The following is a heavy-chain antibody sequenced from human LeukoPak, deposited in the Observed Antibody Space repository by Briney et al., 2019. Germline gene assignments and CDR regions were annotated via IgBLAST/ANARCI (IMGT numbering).Heavy chain of an antibody. V-gene: IGHV4-34*01. CDR2: INHSGST. Sequence: SGTLSLTCAVYRGSFSGYYWSWIRQPPGKGLEWIGEINHSGSTNYNPSLKSRVTISVDTSKNQFSLKLSSVTAADTAVYYCARGVVRGVPDYWGQGTLVTVSS. CDR3: ARGVVRGVPDY. J-gene: IGHJ4*02. D-gene: IGHD3-10*01. CDR1: RGSFSGYY.